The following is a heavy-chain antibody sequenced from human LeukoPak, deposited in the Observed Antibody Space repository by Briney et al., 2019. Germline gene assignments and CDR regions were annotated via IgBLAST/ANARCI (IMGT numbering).Heavy chain of an antibody. V-gene: IGHV4-34*01. CDR3: AGARRISRWELPFDY. Sequence: PSETLSLTCAVYGGSFSGYYWSWIRQPPGKGLEWIGEINHSGSTNYNPSLKSRVTISVDTSKNQFSLKLSSVTAADTAVYYCAGARRISRWELPFDYWGQGTLVTVSS. D-gene: IGHD1-26*01. CDR2: INHSGST. J-gene: IGHJ4*02. CDR1: GGSFSGYY.